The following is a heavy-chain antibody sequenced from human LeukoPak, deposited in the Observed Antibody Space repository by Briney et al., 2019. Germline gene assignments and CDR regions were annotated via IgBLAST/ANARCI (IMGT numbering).Heavy chain of an antibody. D-gene: IGHD6-13*01. CDR1: EFSVGSNY. Sequence: KAGGSLRLSCAASEFSVGSNYMSWIRQAPGKGLEWVSYISSSGSTIYYADSVKGRFTISRDNAKNSLYLQMNSLRAEDTAVYYCARIGASSWYEDYWGQGTLVTVSS. J-gene: IGHJ4*02. V-gene: IGHV3-11*01. CDR3: ARIGASSWYEDY. CDR2: ISSSGSTI.